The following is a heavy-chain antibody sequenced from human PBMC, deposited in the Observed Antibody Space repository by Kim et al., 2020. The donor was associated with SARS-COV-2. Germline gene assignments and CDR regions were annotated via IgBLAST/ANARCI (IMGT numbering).Heavy chain of an antibody. V-gene: IGHV3-74*01. CDR3: ARDPGAGFDP. Sequence: GGSLRLSCVASGFTFRDYWMHWVRQAPGKGLVWVSRISSDGRSTSNADSVKGRFTISRDNRKNTLYLQMNSLRADDTAVYYCARDPGAGFDPWGQGTLVTVSS. D-gene: IGHD3-10*01. J-gene: IGHJ5*02. CDR2: ISSDGRST. CDR1: GFTFRDYW.